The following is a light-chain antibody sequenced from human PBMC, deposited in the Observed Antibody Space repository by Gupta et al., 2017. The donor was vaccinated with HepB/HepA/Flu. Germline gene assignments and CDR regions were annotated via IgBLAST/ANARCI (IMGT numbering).Light chain of an antibody. Sequence: SALTQPASVTASPAPSITISCTGTSSDVGGYNYVSWYQQHPGKAPKLMIYDVSNRPSGVSNRFSGSKSGNTASLTISGLQAEDEADYYCSSYTSSSTPYVFGTGTKVTVL. CDR1: SSDVGGYNY. CDR2: DVS. CDR3: SSYTSSSTPYV. J-gene: IGLJ1*01. V-gene: IGLV2-14*01.